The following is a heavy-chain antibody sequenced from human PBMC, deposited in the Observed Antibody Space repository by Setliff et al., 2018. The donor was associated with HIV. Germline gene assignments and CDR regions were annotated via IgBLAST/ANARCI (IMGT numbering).Heavy chain of an antibody. Sequence: ASVKVSCKASGYTFTTYAIFWVRQAPGQRLEWMGWINAGSGNTKYSQRFQGRVTITRDTSASTAYLELSSLRSEDTAVYYCARPVGGTGFDPWGQGTLVTVSS. CDR3: ARPVGGTGFDP. V-gene: IGHV1-3*01. D-gene: IGHD1-26*01. CDR1: GYTFTTYA. CDR2: INAGSGNT. J-gene: IGHJ5*02.